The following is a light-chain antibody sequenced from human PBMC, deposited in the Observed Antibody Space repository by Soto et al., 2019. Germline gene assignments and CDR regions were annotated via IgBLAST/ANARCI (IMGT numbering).Light chain of an antibody. Sequence: QSVLTQPPSASGSPGQSVTISCTGTSSDVGGYDYVSWYQQHPGKAPKLMIYEVTIRPSGVSDRFSGSKSGNTASLTVSGLQAEDEADYYCSSYRTGGPFVFGTGTKLTVL. J-gene: IGLJ1*01. CDR2: EVT. CDR3: SSYRTGGPFV. V-gene: IGLV2-8*01. CDR1: SSDVGGYDY.